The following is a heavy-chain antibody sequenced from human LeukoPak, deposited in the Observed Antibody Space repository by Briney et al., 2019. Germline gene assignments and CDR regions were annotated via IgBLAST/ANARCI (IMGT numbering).Heavy chain of an antibody. Sequence: GGSLRLSCAASGFTFSSYSMNWGRQAPGKGLEWVSYISSSSSTIYYADSVKGRFTISRDNAKNSLYLQMNSLRAEDTAVYYCARGYSSSWYRRGIHYFDYWGQGTLVTVSS. V-gene: IGHV3-48*01. CDR2: ISSSSSTI. J-gene: IGHJ4*02. D-gene: IGHD6-13*01. CDR1: GFTFSSYS. CDR3: ARGYSSSWYRRGIHYFDY.